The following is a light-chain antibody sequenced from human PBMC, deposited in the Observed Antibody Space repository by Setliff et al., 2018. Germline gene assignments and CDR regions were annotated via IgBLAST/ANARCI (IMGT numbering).Light chain of an antibody. CDR2: EVS. CDR1: SSDVGGYNY. CDR3: SSYSGSSTLV. J-gene: IGLJ1*01. V-gene: IGLV2-14*01. Sequence: LTQPASVSGSPGQSITISCTGTSSDVGGYNYVSWYQQHPGKAPKLMIYEVSDRPSGVSNRFSGSRSGNTASLTISGLQAEDEADYYCSSYSGSSTLVFGTGTKVSVL.